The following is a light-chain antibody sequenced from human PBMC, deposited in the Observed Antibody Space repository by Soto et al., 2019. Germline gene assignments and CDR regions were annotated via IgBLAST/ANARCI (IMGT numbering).Light chain of an antibody. Sequence: DIVLTQSPGTLSLSPGERAALSCRASQSVRSSLAWYQQKPGQAPRLLIYGVSNRAPGIPDRFSGSGSGTDITLTISRLEPEDFAVYYCHQSGDSPTFGQGTKVDIK. CDR2: GVS. CDR3: HQSGDSPT. V-gene: IGKV3-20*01. CDR1: QSVRSS. J-gene: IGKJ1*01.